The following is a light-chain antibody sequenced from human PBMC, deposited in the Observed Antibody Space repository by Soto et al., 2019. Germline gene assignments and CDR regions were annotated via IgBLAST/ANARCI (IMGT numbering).Light chain of an antibody. Sequence: EIVMTQSPDTLSVSPGERVTLSCRASQSVSSDLAWYQQKPRQAPRLLLYGASTRATDIAARFSGSGSGTEFSLTISSLQSEDFAVYYCQHYNNWPPYTFGQGTKLEIK. J-gene: IGKJ2*01. CDR1: QSVSSD. CDR3: QHYNNWPPYT. V-gene: IGKV3-15*01. CDR2: GAS.